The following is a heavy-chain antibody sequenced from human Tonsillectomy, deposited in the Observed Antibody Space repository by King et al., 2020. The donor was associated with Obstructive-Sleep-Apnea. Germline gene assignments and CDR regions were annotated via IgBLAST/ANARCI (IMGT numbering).Heavy chain of an antibody. CDR1: GFTLSNHW. D-gene: IGHD3-16*02. CDR2: INSAGTTT. V-gene: IGHV3-74*01. J-gene: IGHJ4*02. CDR3: AREIYDYGGGGYRSYFDL. Sequence: VQLVESGGALVQPGGSLRLSCAGSGFTLSNHWMHWVRQAPGKGLVWVSRINSAGTTTDYADSVKGRFTISRDNAKHTLYLQMNSLRAEDTAVYFCAREIYDYGGGGYRSYFDLRGQGTLVTVSS.